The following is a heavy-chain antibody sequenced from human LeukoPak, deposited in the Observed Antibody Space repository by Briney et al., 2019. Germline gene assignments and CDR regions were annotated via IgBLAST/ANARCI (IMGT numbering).Heavy chain of an antibody. CDR1: GGTFSSYA. V-gene: IGHV1-69*01. CDR2: IIPIFGTA. J-gene: IGHJ5*02. CDR3: AREFFQIFRVVIPSDHFDP. D-gene: IGHD3-3*01. Sequence: SVKVSCKASGGTFSSYAISWVRQAPGQGLEWMGGIIPIFGTANYAQKFQGRVTITADESTSTAYMELRSLRSEDTAVYDCAREFFQIFRVVIPSDHFDPWGQGTLVTVSS.